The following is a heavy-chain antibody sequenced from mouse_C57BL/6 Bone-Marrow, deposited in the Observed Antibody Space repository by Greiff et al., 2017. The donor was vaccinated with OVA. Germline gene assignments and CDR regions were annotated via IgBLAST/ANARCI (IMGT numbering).Heavy chain of an antibody. Sequence: EVKLMESGGGLVQPGGSLKLSCAASGFTFSDYGMAWVRQAPRKGPEWVAFISNLAYSIYYADTVTGRFTISRENAKNTLYLEMSSLRSEDTAMYYCARLYYYGSRRFAYWGQATLVTVSA. CDR1: GFTFSDYG. CDR2: ISNLAYSI. D-gene: IGHD1-1*01. J-gene: IGHJ3*01. V-gene: IGHV5-15*01. CDR3: ARLYYYGSRRFAY.